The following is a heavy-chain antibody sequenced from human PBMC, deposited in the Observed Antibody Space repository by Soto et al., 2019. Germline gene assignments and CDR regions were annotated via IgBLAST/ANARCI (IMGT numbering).Heavy chain of an antibody. J-gene: IGHJ6*02. V-gene: IGHV1-69*13. D-gene: IGHD6-6*01. CDR3: ATPSIAARPKGGYYYLDV. CDR1: GGTFRNSA. Sequence: GASVKVSCKASGGTFRNSAISWVRQAPGQGLEWMGGLITISGVRPNYAQKFQGRVTINADESTSTAYMELSSLRSDDTAVYYCATPSIAARPKGGYYYLDVWGQGTTVTVS. CDR2: LITISGVRP.